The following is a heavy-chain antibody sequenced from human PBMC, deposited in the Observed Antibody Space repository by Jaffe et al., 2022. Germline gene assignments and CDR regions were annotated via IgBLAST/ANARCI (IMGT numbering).Heavy chain of an antibody. D-gene: IGHD6-13*01. CDR2: IYYSGST. V-gene: IGHV4-39*01. Sequence: QLQLQESGPGLVKPSETLSLTCTVSGGSISSSSYYWGWIRQPPGKGLEWIGSIYYSGSTYYNPSLKSRVTISVDTSKNQFSLKLSSVTAADTAVYYCARLGWGVGSSWYLDGPDPWGQGTLVTVSS. J-gene: IGHJ5*02. CDR3: ARLGWGVGSSWYLDGPDP. CDR1: GGSISSSSYY.